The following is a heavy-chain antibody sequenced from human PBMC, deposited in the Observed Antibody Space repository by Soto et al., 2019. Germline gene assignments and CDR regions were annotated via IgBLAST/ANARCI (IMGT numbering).Heavy chain of an antibody. J-gene: IGHJ4*02. CDR3: ARARCSGGSCYQADY. V-gene: IGHV1-46*03. D-gene: IGHD2-15*01. CDR1: RYTFTSNY. Sequence: QVQLVQSGAEVKKPGASVKVSCKASRYTFTSNYMHWVRQAPGQGLEWMGIINPSGGSTSYAQKCQGRVTMTRDTSTSTVYMELSSLRSEDTAVYYCARARCSGGSCYQADYWGQGTLVTVSS. CDR2: INPSGGST.